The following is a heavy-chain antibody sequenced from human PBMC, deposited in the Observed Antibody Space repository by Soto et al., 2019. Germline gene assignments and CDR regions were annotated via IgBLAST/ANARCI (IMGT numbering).Heavy chain of an antibody. CDR2: IYPGDSDT. CDR1: GYSFTSYW. V-gene: IGHV5-51*01. CDR3: ARSNFYYYDSSGYLFDY. J-gene: IGHJ4*02. D-gene: IGHD3-22*01. Sequence: PGESLKISCKGSGYSFTSYWIGWLRQTAGKGLEWMGIIYPGDSDTRYSPSFQGQVTISADKSISTAYLQWSSLKASDTAMYYCARSNFYYYDSSGYLFDYWGQGTLVTVSS.